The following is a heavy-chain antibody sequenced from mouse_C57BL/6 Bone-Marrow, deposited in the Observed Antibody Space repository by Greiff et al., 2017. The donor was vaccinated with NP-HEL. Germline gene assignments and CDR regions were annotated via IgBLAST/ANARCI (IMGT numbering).Heavy chain of an antibody. V-gene: IGHV1-53*01. D-gene: IGHD1-1*01. CDR1: GYTFTSYW. CDR3: ARGCGSSPAWFAY. CDR2: INPSNGGT. J-gene: IGHJ3*01. Sequence: QVQLQQPGTELVKPGASVKLSCKASGYTFTSYWMHWVKQRPGQGLDWIGNINPSNGGTNYNEKFKSKATLTVDKSSSTAYMQLSSLTSEDSAVYYCARGCGSSPAWFAYWGQGTLVTVSA.